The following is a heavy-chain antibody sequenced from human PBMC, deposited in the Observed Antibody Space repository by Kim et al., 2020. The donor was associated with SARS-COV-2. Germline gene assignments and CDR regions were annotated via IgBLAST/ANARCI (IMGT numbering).Heavy chain of an antibody. CDR3: AKHSGGYSYGYFDY. CDR2: ISYDGSNK. D-gene: IGHD5-18*01. CDR1: GFTFSSYG. Sequence: GGSLRLSCAASGFTFSSYGMHWVRQAPGKGLEWVAVISYDGSNKYYADSVKGRFTISRDNSKNTLYLQMNSLRAEDTAVYYCAKHSGGYSYGYFDYWGQG. J-gene: IGHJ4*02. V-gene: IGHV3-30*18.